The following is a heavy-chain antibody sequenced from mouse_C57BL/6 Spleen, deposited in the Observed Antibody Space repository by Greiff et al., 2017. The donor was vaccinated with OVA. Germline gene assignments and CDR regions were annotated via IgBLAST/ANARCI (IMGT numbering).Heavy chain of an antibody. CDR1: GYTFTSYW. CDR3: ARGGPDYYAMDD. J-gene: IGHJ4*01. CDR2: IDPSDSYT. Sequence: QVHVKQPGAELVMPGASVKLSCKASGYTFTSYWMHWVKQRPGQGLEWIGEIDPSDSYTNYNQKFKGKSTLTVDKSSSTAYLQLSSLTSEDSAVYYCARGGPDYYAMDDWGQGTSVTVSS. V-gene: IGHV1-69*01. D-gene: IGHD1-1*02.